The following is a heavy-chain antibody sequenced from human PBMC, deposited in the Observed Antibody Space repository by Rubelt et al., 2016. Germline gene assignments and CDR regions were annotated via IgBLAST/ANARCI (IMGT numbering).Heavy chain of an antibody. CDR1: GGTFRSYA. J-gene: IGHJ4*02. CDR3: ASRPQLGPFDY. D-gene: IGHD6-13*01. CDR2: INPIFGTA. Sequence: QVQLVQSGAEVKKPGSSVMVSCKASGGTFRSYAISWVRQAPGQGLEWMGGINPIFGTATYAQKFQGRVTIVADESTSPSSMELSSLRSEDTAVYYCASRPQLGPFDYWGQGTLVTVSS. V-gene: IGHV1-69*01.